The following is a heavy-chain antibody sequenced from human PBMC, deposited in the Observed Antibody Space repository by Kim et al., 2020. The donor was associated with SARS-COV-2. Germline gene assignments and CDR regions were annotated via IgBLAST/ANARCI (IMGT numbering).Heavy chain of an antibody. D-gene: IGHD3-10*01. CDR3: ARRWGSGSYYTKLYYFDY. Sequence: SETLSLTCTVSGGSISSSSYYWGWIRQPPGKGREWIGSIYYSGSTYYNPSLKSRVTISVDTSKNQFSLKLSSVTAADTAVYYCARRWGSGSYYTKLYYFDYWGQGTLVTVSS. V-gene: IGHV4-39*01. J-gene: IGHJ4*02. CDR2: IYYSGST. CDR1: GGSISSSSYY.